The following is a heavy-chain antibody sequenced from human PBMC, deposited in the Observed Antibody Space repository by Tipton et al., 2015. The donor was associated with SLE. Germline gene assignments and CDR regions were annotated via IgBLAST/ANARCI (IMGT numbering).Heavy chain of an antibody. Sequence: SLTCTVSGGSISSSSYYWGWIRQPPGKGLEWIGSIYYSGSTYYNPSLKSRVTISVDTSKNQFSLKLSSVTAADTAVYYCARVHYYGSGGDWFDPWGQGTLVTVSS. J-gene: IGHJ5*02. D-gene: IGHD3-10*01. CDR3: ARVHYYGSGGDWFDP. CDR2: IYYSGST. CDR1: GGSISSSSYY. V-gene: IGHV4-39*07.